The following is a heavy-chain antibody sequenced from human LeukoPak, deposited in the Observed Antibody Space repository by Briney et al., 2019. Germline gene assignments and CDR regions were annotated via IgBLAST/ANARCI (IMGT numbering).Heavy chain of an antibody. V-gene: IGHV4-59*01. J-gene: IGHJ3*02. Sequence: PSETPSLTCTVSGGSISSYYWSWIRQPPGKGLEWIGYIYYSGSTNYNPSLKSRATISVDTSKNQFSLKLSSVTAADTAVYYCARGLRLGELSLMSDAFDIWGQGTMVTVSS. CDR1: GGSISSYY. D-gene: IGHD3-16*02. CDR3: ARGLRLGELSLMSDAFDI. CDR2: IYYSGST.